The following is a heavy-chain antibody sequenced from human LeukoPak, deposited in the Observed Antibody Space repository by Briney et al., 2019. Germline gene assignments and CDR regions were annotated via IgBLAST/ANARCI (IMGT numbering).Heavy chain of an antibody. D-gene: IGHD2-15*01. J-gene: IGHJ3*02. CDR2: GDDRGGT. Sequence: SETLSLTCAVYGESLNGHYWSWIRQSPGKGLEWIGEGDDRGGTKFNPSFKSRVTISADTSKNQFSLKLSSVTAADTAVYYCAREQDIRAPTDAFDIWGQGTMVTVSS. CDR1: GESLNGHY. CDR3: AREQDIRAPTDAFDI. V-gene: IGHV4-34*01.